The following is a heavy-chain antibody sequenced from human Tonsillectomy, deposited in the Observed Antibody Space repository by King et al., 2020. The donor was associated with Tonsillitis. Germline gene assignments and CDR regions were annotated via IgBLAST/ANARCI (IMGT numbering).Heavy chain of an antibody. CDR3: ARDSGRGNGCAFDI. Sequence: VQLVESGGHLVQSGGSLRLSCAASGFTFRNYWMSWVRQAPGRGLEWVANIKEDGSETFYVDSVKGRFTISRDNAKNLVYLQMNSLRAEETGVYYCARDSGRGNGCAFDILGQGTMGTVSS. CDR1: GFTFRNYW. V-gene: IGHV3-7*01. J-gene: IGHJ3*02. D-gene: IGHD2-15*01. CDR2: IKEDGSET.